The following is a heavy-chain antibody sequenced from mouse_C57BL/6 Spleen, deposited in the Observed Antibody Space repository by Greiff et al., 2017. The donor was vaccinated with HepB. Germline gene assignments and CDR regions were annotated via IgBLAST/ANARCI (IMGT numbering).Heavy chain of an antibody. CDR3: ARDSGYDRHYYFDY. V-gene: IGHV5-4*01. D-gene: IGHD2-3*01. Sequence: EVHLVESGGGLVKPGGSLKLSFSASGFTFSSYAMSWVRQTPEKRLVWVATISDGGSYTDYPDNVKGRFTISRDNAKNNLCLQMSHLKTEDTAMYDSARDSGYDRHYYFDYWGQGTTLTVSS. CDR1: GFTFSSYA. CDR2: ISDGGSYT. J-gene: IGHJ2*01.